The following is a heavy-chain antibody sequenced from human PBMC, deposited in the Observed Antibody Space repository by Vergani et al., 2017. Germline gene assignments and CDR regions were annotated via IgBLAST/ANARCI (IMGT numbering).Heavy chain of an antibody. J-gene: IGHJ5*02. CDR2: IIPIFGKA. D-gene: IGHD2-2*01. CDR3: ARVGCSSSSCAAKRTDNWVDP. CDR1: GGTFSSYS. Sequence: QVQLVQSGAEVKKPGSSVTVSFNASGGTFSSYSISWVRQAPGQGLEWMGGIIPIFGKANYAQKFQGRVTITADESQSTADMELRSLRSEDTAVYSCARVGCSSSSCAAKRTDNWVDPWGQGTLVTVSA. V-gene: IGHV1-69*01.